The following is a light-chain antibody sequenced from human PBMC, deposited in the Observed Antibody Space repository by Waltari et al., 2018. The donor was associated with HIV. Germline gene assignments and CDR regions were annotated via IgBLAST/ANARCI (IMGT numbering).Light chain of an antibody. CDR2: EVT. CDR1: NSDIGKYNL. V-gene: IGLV2-23*02. Sequence: QSALTQPASVSGSPGQSITISCTGTNSDIGKYNLVSWYQQHPGRVPKVLIFEVTTRASGISQRFSGSKSDNTAALTISGLQAEDEADYYCSSYATGNTYVFGTGTSVTV. J-gene: IGLJ1*01. CDR3: SSYATGNTYV.